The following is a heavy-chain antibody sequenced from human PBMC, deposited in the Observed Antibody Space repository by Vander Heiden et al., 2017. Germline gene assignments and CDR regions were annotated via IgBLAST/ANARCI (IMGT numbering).Heavy chain of an antibody. CDR1: GFTFISYG. V-gene: IGHV3-30*18. Sequence: QVQLVESGGGVVQPGRPLRLSCAASGFTFISYGMHWVRQAPGKGLEWVAVISYDGSNKYYADSVKGRFTISRDNSKNTLYLQMNSLRAEDTAVYYCAKGDGSGSSALCDYWGQGTLVTVSS. CDR2: ISYDGSNK. D-gene: IGHD3-10*01. J-gene: IGHJ4*02. CDR3: AKGDGSGSSALCDY.